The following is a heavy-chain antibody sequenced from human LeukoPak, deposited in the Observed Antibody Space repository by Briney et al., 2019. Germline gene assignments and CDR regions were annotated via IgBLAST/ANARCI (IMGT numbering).Heavy chain of an antibody. D-gene: IGHD6-19*01. CDR3: ARDDPSSGWYGNWFDP. CDR2: IYYSGST. J-gene: IGHJ5*02. CDR1: GGSISSSSYY. V-gene: IGHV4-39*02. Sequence: SETLSLTCTVSGGSISSSSYYWGWIRQPPGKGLEWIGSIYYSGSTYYNPSLKSRVTISVDTSKNQFSLKLSSVTAADTAVYYCARDDPSSGWYGNWFDPWGQGTLVTVSS.